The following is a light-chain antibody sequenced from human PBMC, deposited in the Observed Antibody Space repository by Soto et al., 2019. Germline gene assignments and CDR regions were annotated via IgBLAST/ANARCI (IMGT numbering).Light chain of an antibody. CDR2: GAS. V-gene: IGKV3-20*01. Sequence: IVLTQPPGTLSLSPGERTTHSRRASQSVSSSYLAWYQQKPGQAPRLLIYGASSRATGIPDRFSGSGSGTDFTLTISRLEPEDFAVYYCQQYGSSPRTFGRGTKVDIK. CDR3: QQYGSSPRT. CDR1: QSVSSSY. J-gene: IGKJ1*01.